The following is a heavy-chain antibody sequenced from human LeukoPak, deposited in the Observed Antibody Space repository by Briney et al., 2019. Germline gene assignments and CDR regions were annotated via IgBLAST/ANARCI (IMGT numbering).Heavy chain of an antibody. CDR1: GGSISSYY. Sequence: SETLSLTCTVSGGSISSYYWSWIRQPAGKGLEWIGRIYTSGSTNYNPSLKSRVTMSVDTSKNQFSLKLSSVTAADTAVYYCARDGQQLAPGAFDIWGQGTMVTVSS. CDR3: ARDGQQLAPGAFDI. V-gene: IGHV4-4*07. D-gene: IGHD6-13*01. CDR2: IYTSGST. J-gene: IGHJ3*02.